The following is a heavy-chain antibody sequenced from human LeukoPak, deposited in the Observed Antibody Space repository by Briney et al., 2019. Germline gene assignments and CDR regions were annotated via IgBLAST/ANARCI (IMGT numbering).Heavy chain of an antibody. CDR2: VYASGTT. Sequence: SETLSLTCTVSRGAITSGTYYWAWIRQPAGKGLEWIGRVYASGTTNYNPSLKSRVTMSVDTSKNQFSLKLTSVTATDTAVYYCARGSPRVGFDYWGQGTLVTVSP. CDR3: ARGSPRVGFDY. CDR1: RGAITSGTYY. D-gene: IGHD2-15*01. J-gene: IGHJ4*02. V-gene: IGHV4-61*02.